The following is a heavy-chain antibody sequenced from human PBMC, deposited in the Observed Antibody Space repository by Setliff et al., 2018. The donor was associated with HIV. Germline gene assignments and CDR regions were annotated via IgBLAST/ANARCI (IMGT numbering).Heavy chain of an antibody. D-gene: IGHD2-15*01. Sequence: PGGSLRLSCVASGFTFSRYWMSWVRQAPGKGLEWVSSISGSGVNTYYADSVKGRFTISRDNFKNTLYIQMNSLRAEDTAVYYCAKDGGGDYYYYYMDVWGKGTTVTVS. CDR2: ISGSGVNT. CDR1: GFTFSRYW. CDR3: AKDGGGDYYYYYMDV. J-gene: IGHJ6*03. V-gene: IGHV3-23*01.